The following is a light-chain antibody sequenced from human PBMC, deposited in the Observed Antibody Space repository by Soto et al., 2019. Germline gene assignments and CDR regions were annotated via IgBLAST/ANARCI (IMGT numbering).Light chain of an antibody. CDR2: GAS. CDR1: QNVGSRY. Sequence: EIVLTQSPGTLSLSPGERATLSCRASQNVGSRYLAWYQQKPGQPPRLLIYGASTRATGIPDRCSGSGSGTDFTLTSSRLEPEDFAVYYCQQYGSSPWTFGQGTKVDIK. CDR3: QQYGSSPWT. V-gene: IGKV3-20*01. J-gene: IGKJ1*01.